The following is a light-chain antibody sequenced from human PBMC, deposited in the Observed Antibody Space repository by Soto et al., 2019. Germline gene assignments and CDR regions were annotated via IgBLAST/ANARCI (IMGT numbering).Light chain of an antibody. CDR2: RAS. J-gene: IGKJ4*01. Sequence: ETVLTQSPATLSVSPGETATLSCRAEHSVNYNLAWYQQKPGQAPKLLIYRASTRATDIPARFSGSGSGTEFTLTISNLQSEDSAIYYCQQSDNWPLLSFGGGTKVEIK. V-gene: IGKV3-15*01. CDR1: HSVNYN. CDR3: QQSDNWPLLS.